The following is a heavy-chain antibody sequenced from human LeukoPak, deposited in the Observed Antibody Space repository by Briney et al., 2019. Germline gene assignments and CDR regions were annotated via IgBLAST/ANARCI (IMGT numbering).Heavy chain of an antibody. V-gene: IGHV1-18*01. CDR3: ARVLNGAYYYDSSGTYYYYGMDV. CDR2: ISAYNGKT. CDR1: GYTFTSYG. J-gene: IGHJ6*02. Sequence: ASVKVSCKASGYTFTSYGISWVRQAPGQGLEWMGWISAYNGKTNYAQKLQGRVTMTTDTSTSTAYMELRSLRSDDTAVYYCARVLNGAYYYDSSGTYYYYGMDVWGQGTTVTVSS. D-gene: IGHD3-22*01.